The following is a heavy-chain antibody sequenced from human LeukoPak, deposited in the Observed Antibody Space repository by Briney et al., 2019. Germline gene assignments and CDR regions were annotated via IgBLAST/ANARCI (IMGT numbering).Heavy chain of an antibody. Sequence: GGSLRLSCAASGFSLSSYWMHWVRQVPGKGLVWVSCIDGDGSTTKYADSVKGRFTISRDNAKNTLYLQVNSLRAEDTAVYYCAQCGSPGAFDYWGQGTLVTVSS. CDR2: IDGDGSTT. D-gene: IGHD1-26*01. CDR1: GFSLSSYW. V-gene: IGHV3-74*01. CDR3: AQCGSPGAFDY. J-gene: IGHJ4*02.